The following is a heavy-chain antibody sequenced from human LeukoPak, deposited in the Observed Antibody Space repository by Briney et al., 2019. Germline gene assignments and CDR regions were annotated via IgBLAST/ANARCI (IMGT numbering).Heavy chain of an antibody. CDR1: GYSISSGYY. Sequence: SETLSLTCTVSGYSISSGYYWGWIRQPPGKGLEWIGSIYHSGSTYYNPSLKSRVTISVDTSKNQFSLKLSSVTAADTAVYYCARRDGYNLLVDYWGQGTLVTVSS. CDR2: IYHSGST. V-gene: IGHV4-38-2*02. CDR3: ARRDGYNLLVDY. J-gene: IGHJ4*02. D-gene: IGHD5-24*01.